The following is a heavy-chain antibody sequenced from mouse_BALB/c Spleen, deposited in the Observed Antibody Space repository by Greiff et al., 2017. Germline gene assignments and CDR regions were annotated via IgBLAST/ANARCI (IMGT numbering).Heavy chain of an antibody. CDR2: INPSNGGT. D-gene: IGHD2-10*02. J-gene: IGHJ3*01. CDR3: TREGYGNHWFAY. Sequence: QVQLQQSGAELVKPGASVKLSCKASGYTFTSYYMYWVKQRPGQGLEWIGEINPSNGGTNFNEKFKSKATLTVDKSSSTAYMQLSSLTSEDSAVYYSTREGYGNHWFAYWGQGTLVTVSA. V-gene: IGHV1S81*02. CDR1: GYTFTSYY.